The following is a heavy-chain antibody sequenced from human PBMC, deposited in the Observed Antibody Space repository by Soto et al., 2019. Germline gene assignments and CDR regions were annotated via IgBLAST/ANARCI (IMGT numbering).Heavy chain of an antibody. Sequence: EVQLVESGGGLVKPGGSLRLSCAASGFTFSSYSMNWVRQAPGKGLEWVSSISSSSSYIYYADSVKGRFTISRDNAKNSLYLQMNSLRAEDTAVYYCARDRDWNYYSANYYYMDVWGKGTTVTVSS. CDR1: GFTFSSYS. D-gene: IGHD1-7*01. V-gene: IGHV3-21*01. J-gene: IGHJ6*03. CDR2: ISSSSSYI. CDR3: ARDRDWNYYSANYYYMDV.